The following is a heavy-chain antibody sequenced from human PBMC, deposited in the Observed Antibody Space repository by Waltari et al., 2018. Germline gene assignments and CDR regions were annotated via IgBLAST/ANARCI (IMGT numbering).Heavy chain of an antibody. CDR3: ARGGQLRGGFAY. CDR1: GGSISSYY. Sequence: QVQLQESGPGLVKPSETLSLTCTVSGGSISSYYWSWIRQPPGKGLEWIGYIYYSGSTNYNPALQSRVNISIDTSKNQFSPRLTSVTAADPAVYYWARGGQLRGGFAYWGQGILGTVSS. V-gene: IGHV4-59*01. D-gene: IGHD2-2*01. J-gene: IGHJ4*02. CDR2: IYYSGST.